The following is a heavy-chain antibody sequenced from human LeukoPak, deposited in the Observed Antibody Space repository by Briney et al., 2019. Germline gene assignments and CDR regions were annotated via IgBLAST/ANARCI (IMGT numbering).Heavy chain of an antibody. CDR2: MNPNSGNT. J-gene: IGHJ4*02. CDR3: AREGLDN. CDR1: GCTFTNYD. V-gene: IGHV1-8*03. Sequence: ASVKVSCKASGCTFTNYDINWVRQATGQGLEWMGYMNPNSGNTGYAQKFQDRVTITSDTSISTAYMELSSLRSDDTAVYYCAREGLDNWGQGTLVTVSS.